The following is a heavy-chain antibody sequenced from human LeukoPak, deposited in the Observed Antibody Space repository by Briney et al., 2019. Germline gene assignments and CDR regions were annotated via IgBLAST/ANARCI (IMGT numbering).Heavy chain of an antibody. CDR3: AKERLDTAMVLYYFDY. Sequence: GGSLRLSCAASGFTFSSYGMHWVRQAPGKGLEWVAVISYDGSNKYYADSVKGRFTISRDNSKNTLYLQMNSLRAEDTAVYYCAKERLDTAMVLYYFDYWGQGTLVTVSS. CDR1: GFTFSSYG. D-gene: IGHD5-18*01. V-gene: IGHV3-30*18. CDR2: ISYDGSNK. J-gene: IGHJ4*02.